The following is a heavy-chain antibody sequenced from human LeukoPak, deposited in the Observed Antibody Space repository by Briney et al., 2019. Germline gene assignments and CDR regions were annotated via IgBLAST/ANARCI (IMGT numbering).Heavy chain of an antibody. CDR2: IKQDGSEK. D-gene: IGHD2-2*01. CDR3: ARALDSSTSRYQAFEY. J-gene: IGHJ4*02. CDR1: GFTLSSYW. V-gene: IGHV3-7*01. Sequence: GGSLRLSCAASGFTLSSYWMTWVRQAPGKGLEWVANIKQDGSEKYYVDSVKRRFTISRDNAKNSLYLQMNSLRAEDTAVYYCARALDSSTSRYQAFEYWGQGTLVTVSS.